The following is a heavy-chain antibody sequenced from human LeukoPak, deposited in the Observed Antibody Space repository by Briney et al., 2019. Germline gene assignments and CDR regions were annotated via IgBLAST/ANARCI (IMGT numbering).Heavy chain of an antibody. CDR2: ISSSSSYI. J-gene: IGHJ4*02. CDR3: AREIEWPACDY. CDR1: GFTSSSYS. V-gene: IGHV3-21*01. Sequence: GGSLRLSCAASGFTSSSYSMNWVRQAPGKGLEWVSSISSSSSYIYYADSVKGRFTISRDNAKNSLYLQMNSLRAEDTAVYYCAREIEWPACDYWGQGTLVTVSS. D-gene: IGHD3-3*01.